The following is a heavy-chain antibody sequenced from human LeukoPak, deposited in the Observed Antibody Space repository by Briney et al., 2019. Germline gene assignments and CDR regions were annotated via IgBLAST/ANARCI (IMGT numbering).Heavy chain of an antibody. CDR1: GFTFSSYW. CDR3: ARSAFYGGTGYYYDY. V-gene: IGHV3-74*01. J-gene: IGHJ4*02. CDR2: INNYGSAT. Sequence: GGSLRLSCAASGFTFSSYWMHWVRQTPEKGLVWVSRINNYGSATNYADSVKGRFTVSRDNAQNTLYLQMSSLRAEDTAVYYCARSAFYGGTGYYYDYWGQGALVTVSS. D-gene: IGHD3-22*01.